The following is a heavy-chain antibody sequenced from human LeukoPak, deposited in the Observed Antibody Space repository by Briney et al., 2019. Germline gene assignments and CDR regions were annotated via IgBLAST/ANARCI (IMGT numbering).Heavy chain of an antibody. Sequence: GGSLRLSCAASGFTFDDYAMHWVRQAPGKGLEWVSGISWNSGSIGYADSVKGRFTISRDNAKNSLYLQMNSLRAEDTALYYCASSLGKTDGYNLVFDYWGQGTLVTVSS. J-gene: IGHJ4*02. CDR2: ISWNSGSI. V-gene: IGHV3-9*01. D-gene: IGHD5-24*01. CDR3: ASSLGKTDGYNLVFDY. CDR1: GFTFDDYA.